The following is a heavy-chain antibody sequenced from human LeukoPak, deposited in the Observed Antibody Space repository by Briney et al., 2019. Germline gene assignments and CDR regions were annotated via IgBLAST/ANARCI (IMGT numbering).Heavy chain of an antibody. Sequence: SGSTNYNASLKSRVTISVDTSKNQFSLNLSSVTAADTAMYFCARALPTVVTPGRFAFDIWGQGTMVTVSS. J-gene: IGHJ3*02. CDR3: ARALPTVVTPGRFAFDI. CDR2: SGST. V-gene: IGHV4-34*01. D-gene: IGHD4-23*01.